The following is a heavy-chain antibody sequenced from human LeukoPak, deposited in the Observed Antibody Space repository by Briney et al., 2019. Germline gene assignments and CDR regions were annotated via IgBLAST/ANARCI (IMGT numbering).Heavy chain of an antibody. D-gene: IGHD4-17*01. CDR3: ARDTDTVTTILDY. J-gene: IGHJ4*02. CDR2: INSDGSST. V-gene: IGHV3-74*01. Sequence: GGSLRLSCAASGFTFSRHWMHWVRQAPGKGLVWVSRINSDGSSTSYADSVKGRFTISRDNAKNTLYLQMNSLRAEDTAVYYCARDTDTVTTILDYWGQGTLVTVSS. CDR1: GFTFSRHW.